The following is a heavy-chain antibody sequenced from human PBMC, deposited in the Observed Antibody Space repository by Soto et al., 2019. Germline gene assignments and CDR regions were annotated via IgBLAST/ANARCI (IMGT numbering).Heavy chain of an antibody. CDR1: GGSISSGGYS. V-gene: IGHV4-61*08. CDR2: IYYSGST. D-gene: IGHD5-18*01. CDR3: ARPLYSYGPMDV. J-gene: IGHJ6*02. Sequence: SETLSLTCAVSGGSISSGGYSWSWIRQPPGKGLEWIGYIYYSGSTNYNPSLKSRVTISVDTSKNQFSLKLSSVTAADTAVYYWARPLYSYGPMDVWGQGTTVTVSS.